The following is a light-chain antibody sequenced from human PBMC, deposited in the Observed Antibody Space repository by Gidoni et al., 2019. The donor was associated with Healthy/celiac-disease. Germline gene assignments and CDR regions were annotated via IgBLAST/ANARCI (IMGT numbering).Light chain of an antibody. J-gene: IGKJ1*01. CDR3: QHYNSYSWT. V-gene: IGKV1-5*03. CDR2: KAS. Sequence: DIQMTQSPSTLSASVGDRVTITCRASQSISNWLAWYQQKPGKAPKLLIYKASGLESGVPSRFSGSGSGTEFTLTISSLQPDDFATYYCQHYNSYSWTFGQGTKVEIK. CDR1: QSISNW.